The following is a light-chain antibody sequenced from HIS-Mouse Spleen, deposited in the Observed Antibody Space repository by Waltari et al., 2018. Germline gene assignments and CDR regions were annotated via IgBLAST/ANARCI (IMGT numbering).Light chain of an antibody. J-gene: IGLJ2*01. V-gene: IGLV3-1*01. CDR2: TGS. CDR3: QAWDSSTVV. CDR1: KLGDKY. Sequence: SYELTQPPSVSVPPGQTASIPCPGDKLGDKYACWYQQKPGHSPVRVIYTGSKRPSGIPERFSGSNSGNTATLTISGTQAMDEADYYCQAWDSSTVVFGGGTKLTVL.